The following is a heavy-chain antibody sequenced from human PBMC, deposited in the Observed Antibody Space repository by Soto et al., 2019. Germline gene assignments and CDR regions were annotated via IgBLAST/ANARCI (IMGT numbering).Heavy chain of an antibody. D-gene: IGHD3-22*01. CDR3: ARVGDYYLNAFDI. Sequence: ASVKVSCKASGYTFASYGITWVRQAPGQGLEWMGRISGHNGNTKYTQKLQGRVTMTRDTSTSTAYMELRSLRSDDTAVYYCARVGDYYLNAFDIWGQGTMVTVSS. CDR1: GYTFASYG. V-gene: IGHV1-18*01. J-gene: IGHJ3*02. CDR2: ISGHNGNT.